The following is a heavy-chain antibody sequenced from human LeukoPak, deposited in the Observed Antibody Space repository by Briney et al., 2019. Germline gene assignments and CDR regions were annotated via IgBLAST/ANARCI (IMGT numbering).Heavy chain of an antibody. D-gene: IGHD3-22*01. CDR2: IRYDGSNK. Sequence: GGSLRLSCAASGFTFSSYGMHWVRQAPGKGLEWVAFIRYDGSNKYYADSVKGRFTISRDNSKNTLYLQMNSLRAEDTAVYYCARERVNYDSSGSPGYWGQGTLVTVSS. V-gene: IGHV3-30*02. CDR1: GFTFSSYG. CDR3: ARERVNYDSSGSPGY. J-gene: IGHJ4*02.